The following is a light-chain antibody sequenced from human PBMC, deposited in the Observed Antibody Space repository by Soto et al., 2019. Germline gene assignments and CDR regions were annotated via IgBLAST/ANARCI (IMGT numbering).Light chain of an antibody. Sequence: DIQMTQSPSSLSASVGDRVTITCRPSHGISNSLAWYQQKPGKVPKLLIHAASTLQPGVPSRFSGSGSGTDFTLTISSLQPEDVATYYCQKYDSAPTFGPGTKVEIK. CDR1: HGISNS. V-gene: IGKV1-27*01. J-gene: IGKJ1*01. CDR3: QKYDSAPT. CDR2: AAS.